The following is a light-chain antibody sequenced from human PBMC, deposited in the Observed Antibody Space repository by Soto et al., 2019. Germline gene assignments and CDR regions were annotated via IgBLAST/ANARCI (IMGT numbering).Light chain of an antibody. J-gene: IGLJ2*01. CDR2: EVS. CDR3: CSFGGSGTI. V-gene: IGLV2-23*02. Sequence: QSALTQPASVSGSPGQSITISCNGTSSDVGSYNLVSWYQQHPGKAPKLMIYEVSKRPSGVSNRFSGSKSANTASLTISGLQAEDEAYYYCCSFGGSGTIFGGGTKLTVL. CDR1: SSDVGSYNL.